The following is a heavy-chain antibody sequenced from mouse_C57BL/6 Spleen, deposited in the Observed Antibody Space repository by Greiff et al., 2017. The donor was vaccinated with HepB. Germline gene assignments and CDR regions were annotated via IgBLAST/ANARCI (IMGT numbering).Heavy chain of an antibody. CDR3: TRGGDYYGSRDDAMDY. V-gene: IGHV1-5*01. CDR2: IYPGNSDT. J-gene: IGHJ4*01. D-gene: IGHD1-1*01. CDR1: GYTFTSYW. Sequence: VQLQQSGTVLARPGASVKMSCKTSGYTFTSYWMHWVKQRPGQGLEWIGAIYPGNSDTSYNQKFKGKAKLTAVTSASTAYMELSSLTNEDSAVYYCTRGGDYYGSRDDAMDYWGQGTSVTVSS.